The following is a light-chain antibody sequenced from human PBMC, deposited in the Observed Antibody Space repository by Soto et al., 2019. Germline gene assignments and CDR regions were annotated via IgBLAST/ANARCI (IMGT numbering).Light chain of an antibody. J-gene: IGLJ2*01. CDR2: EVT. V-gene: IGLV2-23*02. CDR1: SSYVGSYDI. Sequence: QSALTQPASVSGSPGQSITISCTGTSSYVGSYDIVSWYQQHPGKAPKLMIQEVTKRPSGVSNRFSGSKSGNTASLTISGLEAEDEAEYYCSSYAGSSTFVVFGGGTKVTVL. CDR3: SSYAGSSTFVV.